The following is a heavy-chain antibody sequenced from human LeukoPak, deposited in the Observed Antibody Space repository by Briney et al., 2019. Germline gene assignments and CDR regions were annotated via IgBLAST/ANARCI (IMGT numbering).Heavy chain of an antibody. CDR3: ASRRVVGANDAFDV. CDR1: GYSFPNYW. CDR2: IYPGDSDT. V-gene: IGHV5-51*01. J-gene: IGHJ3*01. D-gene: IGHD2-15*01. Sequence: GESLKISCKGSGYSFPNYWIVWVRPMPGKGLEWMGVIYPGDSDTRYSPSFQGHVTSSADKSITTAYLHWSSVKASDTAIYYCASRRVVGANDAFDVWGQGKMVTVSS.